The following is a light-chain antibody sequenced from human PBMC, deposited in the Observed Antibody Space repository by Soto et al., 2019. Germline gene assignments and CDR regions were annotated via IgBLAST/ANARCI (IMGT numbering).Light chain of an antibody. CDR2: AVS. CDR3: SSYTTSNTLV. V-gene: IGLV2-14*03. Sequence: QSALTQPASVSGSPGQSITISCTGTSSDVGGYNYVSWYQQHLGRAPKLIIFAVSNRPSGVSDRFSGSKSGNTASLTISGLQTEDEADYYCSSYTTSNTLVFGGGTKLTVL. J-gene: IGLJ2*01. CDR1: SSDVGGYNY.